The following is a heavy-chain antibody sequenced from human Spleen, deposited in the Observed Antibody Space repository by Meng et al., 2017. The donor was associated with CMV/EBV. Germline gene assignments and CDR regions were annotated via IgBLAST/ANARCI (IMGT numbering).Heavy chain of an antibody. V-gene: IGHV4-4*07. CDR3: ARGSVDYGGYYWYFDL. CDR2: IYTSGST. CDR1: GGSISSYY. Sequence: QVQLQESGPGLVKPSETLSLTCTVSGGSISSYYWSWIRQPAGKGLEWIGRIYTSGSTNYNPSLKSRVTMSVDTSKNQFSLKLSSVTAADTAVYYCARGSVDYGGYYWYFDLWGRGTLVTVSA. D-gene: IGHD4-23*01. J-gene: IGHJ2*01.